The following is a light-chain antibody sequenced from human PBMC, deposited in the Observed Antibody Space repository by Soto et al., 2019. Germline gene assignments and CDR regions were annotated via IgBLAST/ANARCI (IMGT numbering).Light chain of an antibody. Sequence: DIQMTQSPSSLSASVGDRVTITCRASQSIRSYLNWYQQKPGKAPKLLIYSASSLQSGVPSRISGSGSGTDFTLTISSLQPEDFATYFCQQSYIPPSTFGQGTRLEI. CDR2: SAS. CDR1: QSIRSY. J-gene: IGKJ5*01. CDR3: QQSYIPPST. V-gene: IGKV1-39*01.